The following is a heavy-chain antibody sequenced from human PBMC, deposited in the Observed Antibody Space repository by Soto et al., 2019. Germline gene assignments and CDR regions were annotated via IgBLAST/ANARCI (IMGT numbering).Heavy chain of an antibody. Sequence: ASVKVSCKASGYTFTSYDINWVRQATGQGLEYLGWINPNSGNTGYVKKFLGRVTMTRDSSTSTLYMELSSLRFEDTAVYYCARGGHVVVVTAAFDYWGQGTLVTVSS. CDR3: ARGGHVVVVTAAFDY. J-gene: IGHJ4*02. V-gene: IGHV1-8*01. CDR1: GYTFTSYD. D-gene: IGHD2-21*02. CDR2: INPNSGNT.